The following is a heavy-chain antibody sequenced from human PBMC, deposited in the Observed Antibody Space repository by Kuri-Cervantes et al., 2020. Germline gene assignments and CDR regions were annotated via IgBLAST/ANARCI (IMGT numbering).Heavy chain of an antibody. Sequence: GESLKISCAASGFTLSSYAMHWVRQAPGKGLEWVAVISYDGSNKYYADSVKGRFTISRDNSKNTLYLQMNSLRAEDTAVYYCARVDESVFDYWGQGTLVTVSS. V-gene: IGHV3-30-3*01. J-gene: IGHJ4*02. CDR2: ISYDGSNK. CDR1: GFTLSSYA. D-gene: IGHD5-24*01. CDR3: ARVDESVFDY.